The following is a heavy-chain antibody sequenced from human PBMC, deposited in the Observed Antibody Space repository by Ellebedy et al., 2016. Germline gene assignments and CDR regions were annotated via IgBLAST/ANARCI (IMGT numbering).Heavy chain of an antibody. CDR1: GYTFTGYY. CDR2: IIPILGIA. J-gene: IGHJ6*02. CDR3: ARDLEESDEYSSGWKTETDYYYYGMDV. V-gene: IGHV1-69*04. D-gene: IGHD6-19*01. Sequence: ASVKVSCKASGYTFTGYYMHWVRQAPGQGLEWMGRIIPILGIANYAQKFQGRVTITADKSTSTAYMELSSLRSEDTAVYYCARDLEESDEYSSGWKTETDYYYYGMDVWGQGTTVTVSS.